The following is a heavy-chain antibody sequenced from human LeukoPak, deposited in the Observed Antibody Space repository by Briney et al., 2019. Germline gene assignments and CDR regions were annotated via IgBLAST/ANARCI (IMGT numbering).Heavy chain of an antibody. CDR1: GFTFSDHY. D-gene: IGHD3-22*01. J-gene: IGHJ3*02. Sequence: GGSLRLSCAASGFTFSDHYMSWIRQAPGKRLEWVSYISSSGSTIYYADSVKGRFTISRDNAKNSLYLQMNSLRAEDTAVYYCARGVYYYDSSGPAAFDIWGQGTMVTVSS. V-gene: IGHV3-11*04. CDR3: ARGVYYYDSSGPAAFDI. CDR2: ISSSGSTI.